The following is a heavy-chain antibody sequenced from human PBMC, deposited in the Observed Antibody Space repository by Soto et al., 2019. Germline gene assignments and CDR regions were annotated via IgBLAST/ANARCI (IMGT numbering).Heavy chain of an antibody. V-gene: IGHV3-74*01. D-gene: IGHD2-21*02. CDR1: GFTFSSYW. CDR3: ARGGVVTAMIRGY. CDR2: INSDGSST. J-gene: IGHJ4*02. Sequence: EVQLVESGGGLVQPGGSLRLSCAASGFTFSSYWMHWVRQAPGKGLVWVSRINSDGSSTSYADSVKGRFTISRDNAKNTLYLQRNSLRAEDTAVYYCARGGVVTAMIRGYWGQGTLVTVSS.